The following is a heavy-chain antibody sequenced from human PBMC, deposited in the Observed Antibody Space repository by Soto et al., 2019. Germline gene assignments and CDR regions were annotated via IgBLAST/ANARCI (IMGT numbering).Heavy chain of an antibody. CDR1: GFSLNTRGVG. Sequence: QITLKESGPTLVKPTQTLTLTCAFSGFSLNTRGVGVGWIRQPPGKALEWLALIYWDNDKRSSPSLKSRLTITTDTPKHHVVLMMTDIDPVDTATYYCAHNNYYGSGSVYWGQGTLVTVSS. J-gene: IGHJ4*02. CDR2: IYWDNDK. D-gene: IGHD3-10*01. CDR3: AHNNYYGSGSVY. V-gene: IGHV2-5*02.